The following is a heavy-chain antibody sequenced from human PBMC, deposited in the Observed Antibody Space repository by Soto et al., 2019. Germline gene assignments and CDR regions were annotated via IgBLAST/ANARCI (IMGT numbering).Heavy chain of an antibody. V-gene: IGHV3-30*18. J-gene: IGHJ5*02. CDR2: ISYDGSNK. Sequence: QVQLVESGGGVVQLGRSLRLSCAASGFTFSSYGMHWVRQAPGKGLEWVAVISYDGSNKYYADSVKGRFTISRDNSKNTLYLQMNSLRAEDTAVYYCAKETSASEDIVLVPAAEGWFDPWGQGTLVTVSS. D-gene: IGHD2-2*01. CDR1: GFTFSSYG. CDR3: AKETSASEDIVLVPAAEGWFDP.